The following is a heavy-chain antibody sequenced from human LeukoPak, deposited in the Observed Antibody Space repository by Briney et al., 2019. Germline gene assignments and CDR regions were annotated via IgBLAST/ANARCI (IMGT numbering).Heavy chain of an antibody. V-gene: IGHV1-46*01. CDR2: INPSGGST. CDR1: GYTFTSYD. Sequence: ASVKVSCKASGYTFTSYDINWVRQAPGQGLEWMGIINPSGGSTSYAQKFQGRVTMTRDTSTSTVYMELSSLRSEDTAVYYCARDMIFGDYRYYYYGMDVWGQGTTVTVSS. J-gene: IGHJ6*02. CDR3: ARDMIFGDYRYYYYGMDV. D-gene: IGHD3/OR15-3a*01.